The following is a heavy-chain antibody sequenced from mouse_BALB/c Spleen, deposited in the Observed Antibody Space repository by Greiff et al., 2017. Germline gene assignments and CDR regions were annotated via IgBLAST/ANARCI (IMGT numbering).Heavy chain of an antibody. V-gene: IGHV1-80*01. Sequence: VQLQQSGAELVRPGSSVKISCKASGYAFSGYWMNWVKQRPGQGLEWIGQIYPGDGDTNYNGKFKGKATLTADKSSSTAYMQLSSLTSEDSAVYFCARSGGNYEGAMDYWGQGTSVTVSS. CDR1: GYAFSGYW. CDR2: IYPGDGDT. CDR3: ARSGGNYEGAMDY. D-gene: IGHD2-1*01. J-gene: IGHJ4*01.